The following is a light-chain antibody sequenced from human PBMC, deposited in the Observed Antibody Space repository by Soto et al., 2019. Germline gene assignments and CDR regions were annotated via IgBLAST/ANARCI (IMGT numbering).Light chain of an antibody. J-gene: IGKJ4*01. CDR3: QQYNNWPPAT. Sequence: EIVLTQSPGTLSLSPGERVTLSCRASQSLSSSNLAWYQQKPGQAPRLLIYGASTRATGIPARFSGSGSGTEFTLTISSLQSEDFAVYYCQQYNNWPPATFGGGIKVDIK. CDR2: GAS. CDR1: QSLSSSN. V-gene: IGKV3-15*01.